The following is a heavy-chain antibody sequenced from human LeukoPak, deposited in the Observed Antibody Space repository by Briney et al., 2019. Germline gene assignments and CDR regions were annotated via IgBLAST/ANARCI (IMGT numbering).Heavy chain of an antibody. CDR3: ARMDTAMLFDY. V-gene: IGHV4-30-2*01. D-gene: IGHD5-18*01. CDR2: IYHSGST. Sequence: SETLSLTCAVSGGSISSGGYSWSWIRQPPGKGLEWIGYIYHSGSTYYNPSLKSRVTISVDRSKNQFSLKLTSVTAADTAVYYCARMDTAMLFDYWGQGTLVTVSS. J-gene: IGHJ4*02. CDR1: GGSISSGGYS.